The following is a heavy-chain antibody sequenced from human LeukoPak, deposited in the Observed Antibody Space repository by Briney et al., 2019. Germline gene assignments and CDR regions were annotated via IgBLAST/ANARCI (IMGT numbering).Heavy chain of an antibody. J-gene: IGHJ4*02. D-gene: IGHD1-1*01. Sequence: PGGSLRLSCAASGFTFSSYATSWVRQAPGKGLEWVSVLSDSGTSTYYADSVKGRFTISRDNSKNTLYLQMNSLRAGDTAIYYCARSYAPALYFSNWYPAYWGQGTLVTVSS. CDR1: GFTFSSYA. CDR3: ARSYAPALYFSNWYPAY. V-gene: IGHV3-23*01. CDR2: LSDSGTST.